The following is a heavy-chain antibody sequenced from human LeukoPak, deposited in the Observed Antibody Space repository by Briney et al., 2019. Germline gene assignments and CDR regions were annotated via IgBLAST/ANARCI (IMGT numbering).Heavy chain of an antibody. CDR2: ISGSGGST. Sequence: QPGGSLRLXCAASGFTFSSYAMNWVRQAAGKGLEWVSAISGSGGSTYYADSVKGRFTISRDNSKNTLYLQMNSLRAEDTAVYYCAKSAILEWLFRFDYWGQGTLVTVSS. D-gene: IGHD3-3*01. J-gene: IGHJ4*02. CDR3: AKSAILEWLFRFDY. V-gene: IGHV3-23*01. CDR1: GFTFSSYA.